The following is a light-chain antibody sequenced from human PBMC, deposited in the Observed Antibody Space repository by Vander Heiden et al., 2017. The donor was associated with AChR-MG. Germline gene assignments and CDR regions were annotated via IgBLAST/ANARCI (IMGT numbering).Light chain of an antibody. J-gene: IGLJ2*01. CDR3: ASWDDNLSAVI. Sequence: QSLLTQPPSESGTPGQRVTISCSGSSPNIGSNYVYWYQQLPGTAPKLLIYRNNLRPSGVPDRFSGSKSGTSASLAISGLRSDDEADYYCASWDDNLSAVIFGGRTKVTVL. CDR1: SPNIGSNY. CDR2: RNN. V-gene: IGLV1-47*01.